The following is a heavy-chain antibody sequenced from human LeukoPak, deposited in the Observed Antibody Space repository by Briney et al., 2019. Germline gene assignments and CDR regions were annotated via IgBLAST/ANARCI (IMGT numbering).Heavy chain of an antibody. CDR1: GFTFSTYT. D-gene: IGHD6-6*01. CDR3: ARDHREGAARTQRLDY. V-gene: IGHV3-23*01. CDR2: SIGSGGSA. Sequence: GGSLRLSCVASGFTFSTYTMNWIRQAPGKGLEWVSGSIGSGGSAFYADSVKGRFSTSRDNSKNTLYLQMNSLRAEDTAVYYCARDHREGAARTQRLDYWGQGTLVTVSS. J-gene: IGHJ4*02.